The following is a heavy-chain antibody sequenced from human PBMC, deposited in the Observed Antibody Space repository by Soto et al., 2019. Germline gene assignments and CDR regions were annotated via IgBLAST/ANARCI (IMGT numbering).Heavy chain of an antibody. CDR2: INPDGSVG. D-gene: IGHD3-16*01. CDR1: GFTFRTYW. CDR3: AGWGGHDYNY. Sequence: EVQLLGSGGGVVHPGGSLRLSCIGSGFTFRTYWMNWVRQAPGMGLEWVANINPDGSVGTYVDSVKSRFTTSRDNAQNSLYLQMNSLRADDTAVYFCAGWGGHDYNYWGQGIPVTVSS. J-gene: IGHJ4*02. V-gene: IGHV3-7*03.